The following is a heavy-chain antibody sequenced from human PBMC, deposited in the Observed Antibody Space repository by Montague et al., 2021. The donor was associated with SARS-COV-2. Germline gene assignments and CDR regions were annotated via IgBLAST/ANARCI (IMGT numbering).Heavy chain of an antibody. D-gene: IGHD3-9*01. CDR2: IRHNGGT. Sequence: SETLSLTCAVYGESFTDFFWNWIRQTPEKGLEWIGEIRHNGGTHYNPSLKSRVTISVDTSKNQVSLKLSSVTAADTAVYYCARGQRFFDWPYDDFDIWAQGTMVIVSS. V-gene: IGHV4-34*01. J-gene: IGHJ3*02. CDR1: GESFTDFF. CDR3: ARGQRFFDWPYDDFDI.